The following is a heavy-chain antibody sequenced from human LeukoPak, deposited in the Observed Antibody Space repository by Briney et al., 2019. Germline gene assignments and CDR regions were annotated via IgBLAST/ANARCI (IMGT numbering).Heavy chain of an antibody. V-gene: IGHV3-23*01. Sequence: GGSLRLSCAASGFTFSSCALSWVRQAPGKGLEWVSTVSVNGGTTYYADSVKGRLTISRDNSKNTLYLQMNSLRAEDTAVYFCAKELHGSGNYALDYWGQGTLVTVSS. D-gene: IGHD3-10*01. CDR1: GFTFSSCA. CDR3: AKELHGSGNYALDY. CDR2: VSVNGGTT. J-gene: IGHJ4*02.